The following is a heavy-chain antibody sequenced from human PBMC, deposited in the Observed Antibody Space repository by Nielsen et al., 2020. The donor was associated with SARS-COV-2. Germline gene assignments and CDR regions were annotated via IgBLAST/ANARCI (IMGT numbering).Heavy chain of an antibody. CDR2: ISSSSSYI. V-gene: IGHV3-21*01. CDR3: ARGAWITGIDY. J-gene: IGHJ4*02. Sequence: GGSLRLSCAASGFTFSSYSMNWVRQAPGKGLEWVSSISSSSSYIYYADSVKGRFTISRDNAKNSLYLQMNSLRAEETAVYYCARGAWITGIDYWGQGTLVTVSS. CDR1: GFTFSSYS. D-gene: IGHD1-20*01.